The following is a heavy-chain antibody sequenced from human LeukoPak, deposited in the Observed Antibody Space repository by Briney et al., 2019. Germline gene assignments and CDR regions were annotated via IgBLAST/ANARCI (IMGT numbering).Heavy chain of an antibody. J-gene: IGHJ4*02. CDR2: IYWNDDK. Sequence: SGPTLVKPTQTLTLTCTFSGFSLSTSGVGVGWIRQPPGKALEWLALIYWNDDKRYSPSLKSRLTITKDTSKNQVVLTMTNMDPVDTATYYCALSPRVVPAALPFIYWGQGTLVTVSS. CDR1: GFSLSTSGVG. CDR3: ALSPRVVPAALPFIY. D-gene: IGHD2-2*02. V-gene: IGHV2-5*01.